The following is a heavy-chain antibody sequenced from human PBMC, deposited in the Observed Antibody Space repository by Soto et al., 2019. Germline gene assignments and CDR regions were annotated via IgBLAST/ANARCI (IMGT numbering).Heavy chain of an antibody. CDR3: ATYSNYGSGSWFDP. CDR2: IYYSGST. CDR1: VGSISSSSYY. J-gene: IGHJ5*02. Sequence: PSETLSLTCTVSVGSISSSSYYWGWTRQPPGKRLEWIGSIYYSGSTYYNPSLKSRVTISVDTSKNQFSLKLSSVTAADTAVYYCATYSNYGSGSWFDPWGQGTLVTVS. D-gene: IGHD4-4*01. V-gene: IGHV4-39*01.